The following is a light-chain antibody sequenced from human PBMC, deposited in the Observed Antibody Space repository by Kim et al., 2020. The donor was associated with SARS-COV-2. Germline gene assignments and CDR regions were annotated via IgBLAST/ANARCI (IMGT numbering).Light chain of an antibody. Sequence: PGERATRACRASQSIDTYLAWYQQRPGQAPRLLVYDASNRATGVPDRFSGSGSGTDFTLTISSLEPEDFSTYYCQQRNSWPPAVTFGGGTKVDIK. CDR2: DAS. V-gene: IGKV3-11*01. J-gene: IGKJ4*01. CDR3: QQRNSWPPAVT. CDR1: QSIDTY.